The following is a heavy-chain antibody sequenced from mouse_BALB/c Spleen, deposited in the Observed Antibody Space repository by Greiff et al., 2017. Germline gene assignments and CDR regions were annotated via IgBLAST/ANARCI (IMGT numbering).Heavy chain of an antibody. CDR3: ASYGNYVGAFAY. J-gene: IGHJ3*01. D-gene: IGHD2-1*01. CDR1: GYTFSSYW. CDR2: ILPGSGST. Sequence: QVQLQQSGAELMKPGASVKISCKATGYTFSSYWIEWVKQRPGHGLEWIGEILPGSGSTNYNENFKGKATFTADTSSNTAYMQLSSLTSEDSAVYYCASYGNYVGAFAYWGQGTLVTVSA. V-gene: IGHV1-9*01.